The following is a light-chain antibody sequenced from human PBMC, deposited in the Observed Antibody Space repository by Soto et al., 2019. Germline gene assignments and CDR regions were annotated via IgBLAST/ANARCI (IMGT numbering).Light chain of an antibody. J-gene: IGLJ1*01. V-gene: IGLV1-44*01. CDR1: TSNIGSNI. CDR3: SSYAGSSNV. CDR2: DNN. Sequence: QSVLTQPPSASGTPGQRITISCSGRTSNIGSNIVAWYQHLPGTAPKLLIYDNNQRPSGVPDRFFGSKSGTSASLAISGLQPDDESHYYCSSYAGSSNVFGTGTKVTVL.